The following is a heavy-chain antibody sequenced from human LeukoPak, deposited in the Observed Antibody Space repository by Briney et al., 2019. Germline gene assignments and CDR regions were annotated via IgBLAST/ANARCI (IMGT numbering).Heavy chain of an antibody. D-gene: IGHD2-15*01. CDR1: GFTFSSYG. V-gene: IGHV3-23*01. Sequence: GGSLRLSCAASGFTFSSYGMSWVRQAPGKGLEWVSAISGSGGSTYYADSVKGRFTISRDNSKNTLYLQMNSLRAEDTAVYYCAKDPENCSGGSCFSGWGQGTLVTVSS. CDR3: AKDPENCSGGSCFSG. CDR2: ISGSGGST. J-gene: IGHJ4*02.